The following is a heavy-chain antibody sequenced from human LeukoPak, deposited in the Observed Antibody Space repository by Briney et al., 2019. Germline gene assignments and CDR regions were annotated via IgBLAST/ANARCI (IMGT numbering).Heavy chain of an antibody. CDR3: ARTGGLDY. Sequence: QPGGSLRLSCASSGFTFIDYWMSWVRQAPGKGLEWVAIIKGDGSETHYVDSVKGRFTISRDNAKSSLSLQVSSLRAEDTAVYYCARTGGLDYWGQGSLVTVSP. V-gene: IGHV3-7*04. D-gene: IGHD3-16*01. J-gene: IGHJ4*02. CDR1: GFTFIDYW. CDR2: IKGDGSET.